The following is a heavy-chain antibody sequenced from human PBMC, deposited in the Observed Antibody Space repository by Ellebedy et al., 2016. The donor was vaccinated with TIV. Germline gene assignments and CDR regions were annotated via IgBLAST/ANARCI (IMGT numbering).Heavy chain of an antibody. CDR2: IYYSGST. Sequence: SETLSLTCIVSGGSISGYYWSWIRQPPGKKLESIGYIYYSGSTNYNPSLKSRVTISIDTSKNQFSLKLTSVTAADTAVYYCARGKGYFDYWGQGTLVTVSS. V-gene: IGHV4-59*01. CDR1: GGSISGYY. CDR3: ARGKGYFDY. J-gene: IGHJ4*02.